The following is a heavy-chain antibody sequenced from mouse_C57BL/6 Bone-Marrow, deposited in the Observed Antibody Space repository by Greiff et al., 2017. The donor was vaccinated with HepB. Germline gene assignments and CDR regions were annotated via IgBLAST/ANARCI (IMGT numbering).Heavy chain of an antibody. CDR2: ISYDGSN. CDR3: ARVGYDGDY. D-gene: IGHD2-2*01. V-gene: IGHV3-6*01. CDR1: GYSITSGYY. Sequence: EVKLQESGPGLVKPSQSLSLTCSVTGYSITSGYYWNWIRQFPGNKLEWMGYISYDGSNNYNPSLKNRISITRATSKKQFFLKLNSVTTEDTATYYCARVGYDGDYWGQGTTLTVSS. J-gene: IGHJ2*01.